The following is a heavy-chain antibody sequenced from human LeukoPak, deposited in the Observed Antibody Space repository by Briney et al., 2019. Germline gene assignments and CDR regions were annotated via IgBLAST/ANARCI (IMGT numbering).Heavy chain of an antibody. D-gene: IGHD6-13*01. CDR1: GFTFSDYA. J-gene: IGHJ4*02. Sequence: GGSLRLSCAASGFTFSDYAMHWVRQAPGKELEYVSAISSNGGSIHYANSVKGRFTISRDNAKNSLYLQMNSLRAEDTAVYYCARNMLAAAGLDHFDYWGQGTLVTVSS. V-gene: IGHV3-64*01. CDR2: ISSNGGSI. CDR3: ARNMLAAAGLDHFDY.